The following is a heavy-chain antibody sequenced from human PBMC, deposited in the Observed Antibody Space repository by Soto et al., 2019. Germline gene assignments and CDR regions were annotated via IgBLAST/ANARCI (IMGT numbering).Heavy chain of an antibody. CDR2: IKQDGSEK. CDR3: ARDIVRGVIIHDGFDI. J-gene: IGHJ3*02. D-gene: IGHD3-10*01. CDR1: GFTFSSYW. V-gene: IGHV3-7*05. Sequence: GGSLRLSCAASGFTFSSYWMSWVRQAPGKGLEWVANIKQDGSEKYYVDSVKGRFTISTDNAKNSLYMQMNSLRDEDTAVYYCARDIVRGVIIHDGFDIWGQGTMVTVSS.